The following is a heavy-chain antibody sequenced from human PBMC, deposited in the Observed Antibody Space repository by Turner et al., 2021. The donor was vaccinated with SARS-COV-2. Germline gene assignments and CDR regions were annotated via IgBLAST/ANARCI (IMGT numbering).Heavy chain of an antibody. CDR3: AAPPPKVAADEYFQH. CDR2: IIPILGIA. V-gene: IGHV1-69*10. J-gene: IGHJ1*01. CDR1: GGTSSTYA. Sequence: QVQLVQSGAEVKKPGSSVTVSCKASGGTSSTYAISWVRQAPGQGLEWMGGIIPILGIANYAQQFQGRVTITADKSTSTAYMELSSLRSEDTAVYYCAAPPPKVAADEYFQHWGQGTLVTVSS. D-gene: IGHD6-13*01.